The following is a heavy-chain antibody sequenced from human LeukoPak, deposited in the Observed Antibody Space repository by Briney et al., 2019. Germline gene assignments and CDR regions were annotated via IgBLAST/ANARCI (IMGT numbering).Heavy chain of an antibody. D-gene: IGHD2-15*01. J-gene: IGHJ5*02. V-gene: IGHV1-2*04. Sequence: GASVKVSCKASGYTFTGYYMHWVRQAPGQGLEWMGWVNPNSGGTNYAQKFQGWVTMTRDTSISTAYMGLSRLRSDDTAVYYCAREGQPQTAGSGWFDPWGQGTLVTVSS. CDR3: AREGQPQTAGSGWFDP. CDR1: GYTFTGYY. CDR2: VNPNSGGT.